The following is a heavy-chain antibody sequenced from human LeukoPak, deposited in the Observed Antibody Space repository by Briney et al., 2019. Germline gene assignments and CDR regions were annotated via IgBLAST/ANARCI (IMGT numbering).Heavy chain of an antibody. D-gene: IGHD3-22*01. V-gene: IGHV4-4*07. J-gene: IGHJ4*02. CDR3: ASTSDSGGYYYDY. CDR1: SDSISTYY. Sequence: PSETLSLTCTVSSDSISTYYWSWIRQPAGKGLEWIGRIYTSGSTTYNPSLKRRVTMSVDTSKNQFSLKLSSVTAADTAVYYCASTSDSGGYYYDYWGQGTLVTVSS. CDR2: IYTSGST.